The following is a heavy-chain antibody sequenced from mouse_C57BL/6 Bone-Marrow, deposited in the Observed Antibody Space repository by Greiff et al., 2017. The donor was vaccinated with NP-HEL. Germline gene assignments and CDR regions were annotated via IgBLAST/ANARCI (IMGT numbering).Heavy chain of an antibody. V-gene: IGHV1-62-2*01. CDR2: FYPGSGSI. Sequence: VKLMESGAELVKPGASVKLSCKASGYTFTEYTIHWVKQRSGQGLEWIGWFYPGSGSIKYNEKFKDKATLTADKSSSTVYMELSRLTSEDSAVYYCARHVYGYAGDYFDYWGQGTTLTVSS. J-gene: IGHJ2*01. CDR3: ARHVYGYAGDYFDY. CDR1: GYTFTEYT. D-gene: IGHD2-2*01.